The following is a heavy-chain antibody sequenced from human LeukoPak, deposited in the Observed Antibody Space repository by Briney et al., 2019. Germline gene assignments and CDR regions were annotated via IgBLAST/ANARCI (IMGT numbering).Heavy chain of an antibody. D-gene: IGHD2/OR15-2a*01. CDR2: IKQDGSER. CDR1: RFTFSRHW. Sequence: GGSLRLSCATSRFTFSRHWMSWVRQAPGKGPEWVANIKQDGSERYYVDSVRGRFTISRDNAKNSLYLQMNSLRADDTAVYYCAGDGGHSNDFDYWGQGILVTVSS. V-gene: IGHV3-7*01. J-gene: IGHJ4*02. CDR3: AGDGGHSNDFDY.